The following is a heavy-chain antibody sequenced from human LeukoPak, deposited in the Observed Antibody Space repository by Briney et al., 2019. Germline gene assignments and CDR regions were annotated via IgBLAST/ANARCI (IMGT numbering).Heavy chain of an antibody. CDR1: GXSFTYYC. CDR2: TYPADSAT. D-gene: IGHD5-24*01. CDR3: ARQDGRALYYFDY. Sequence: RRESLKISSKCSGXSFTYYCIGWVRQMPGKGLEWMGITYPADSATRSRPSFQGQVTISADKSTSTAYLQWSSLKASATAMYYCARQDGRALYYFDYWGQGTLVTVSS. J-gene: IGHJ4*02. V-gene: IGHV5-51*01.